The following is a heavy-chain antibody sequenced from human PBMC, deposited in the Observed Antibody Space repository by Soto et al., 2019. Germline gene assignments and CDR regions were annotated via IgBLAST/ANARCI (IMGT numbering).Heavy chain of an antibody. CDR1: GGSISSGDYY. D-gene: IGHD3-22*01. J-gene: IGHJ4*02. Sequence: SETLSLTCTVSGGSISSGDYYWSWIRQPPGKGLEWIGYIYYSGSTYYNPSLKSRVTISVDTSKNQFSLKLSSVTAADTAVYYCARVPTYYYDSSGYYSFDYWGQGTLVSVSS. CDR2: IYYSGST. CDR3: ARVPTYYYDSSGYYSFDY. V-gene: IGHV4-30-4*01.